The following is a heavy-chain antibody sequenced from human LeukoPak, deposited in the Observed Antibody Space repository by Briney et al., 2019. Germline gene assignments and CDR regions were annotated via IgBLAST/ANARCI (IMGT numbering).Heavy chain of an antibody. Sequence: PSETLSLTCTVSGGSNSSYYWSWIQQPPGKALEWIGYIYYSGSTNYNPSLKSRVTISVDTSKNQFSLKLSSVTAADTAVYYCARRTEWTDCSGGSCYSSVWFDPWGQGTLVTVSS. CDR1: GGSNSSYY. CDR2: IYYSGST. CDR3: ARRTEWTDCSGGSCYSSVWFDP. D-gene: IGHD2-15*01. J-gene: IGHJ5*02. V-gene: IGHV4-59*08.